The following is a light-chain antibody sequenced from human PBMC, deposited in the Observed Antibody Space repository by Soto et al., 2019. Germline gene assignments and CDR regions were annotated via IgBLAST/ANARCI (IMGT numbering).Light chain of an antibody. Sequence: DIQMTQSPSSLSVSVGDTVTITCRASHYISNYLAWFQQKPGKAPRSLMYAVSYLQSGVPSKFSGSGSGTEFNLTISSLQTEDFATYYCQQYNSYPWTFGQGTKVDLK. CDR3: QQYNSYPWT. V-gene: IGKV1-16*02. CDR2: AVS. CDR1: HYISNY. J-gene: IGKJ1*01.